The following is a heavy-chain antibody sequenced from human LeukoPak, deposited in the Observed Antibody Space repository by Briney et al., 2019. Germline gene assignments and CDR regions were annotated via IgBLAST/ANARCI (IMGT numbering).Heavy chain of an antibody. V-gene: IGHV3-23*01. Sequence: GGSLRLSCAASEFTFSSYAMSWVRQAPGKGLEWVSAISGSGGSTYYADSVKGRFTISRDNSKNTLYLQMNSLRAEDTAVYYCAKDRSRYDILTGYYLGYAFDIWGQGTMVTVSS. J-gene: IGHJ3*02. D-gene: IGHD3-9*01. CDR1: EFTFSSYA. CDR2: ISGSGGST. CDR3: AKDRSRYDILTGYYLGYAFDI.